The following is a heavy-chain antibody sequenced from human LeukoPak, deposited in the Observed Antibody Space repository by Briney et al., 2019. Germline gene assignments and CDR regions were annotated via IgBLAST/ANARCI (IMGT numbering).Heavy chain of an antibody. D-gene: IGHD3-22*01. CDR2: ISWNSGSI. V-gene: IGHV3-9*01. CDR1: GFTFDDYA. Sequence: PGRSLRLSCAASGFTFDDYAMHWVRQAPGKGLEWVSGISWNSGSIGYAESVKGRFTISRENAKTSMYLQMNSLRAEDTALYYCAKDMYYYDSSGYYLDYYGMDVWGQGTTVTVSS. J-gene: IGHJ6*02. CDR3: AKDMYYYDSSGYYLDYYGMDV.